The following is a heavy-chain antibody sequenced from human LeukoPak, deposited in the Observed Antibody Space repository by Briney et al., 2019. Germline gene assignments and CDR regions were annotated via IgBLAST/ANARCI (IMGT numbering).Heavy chain of an antibody. J-gene: IGHJ6*02. CDR3: AKPTRSGGSYYFEYYYYGMDV. Sequence: ETLSLTCAVYGGSFSGYYWSWIRQPPGKGLEWVSAISGSGGSTYYADSVKGRFTISRDNSKNTLYLQMNSLRAEDTAVYYCAKPTRSGGSYYFEYYYYGMDVWGQGTTVTVSS. V-gene: IGHV3-23*01. CDR1: GGSFSGYY. D-gene: IGHD1-26*01. CDR2: ISGSGGST.